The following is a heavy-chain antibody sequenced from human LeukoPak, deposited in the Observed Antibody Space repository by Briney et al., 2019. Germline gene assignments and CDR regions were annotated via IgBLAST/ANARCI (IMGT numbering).Heavy chain of an antibody. Sequence: GASVKVSCKASGYTFTGYYMHWVRQAPGQGLEWMGWINPISGGTNYAQKFQGRVTMTRDTSISTAYMELSRLRSDDTAVYYCARTGSYDFWSGYHTGRSDYWGQGTLVTVSS. V-gene: IGHV1-2*02. CDR3: ARTGSYDFWSGYHTGRSDY. CDR2: INPISGGT. J-gene: IGHJ4*02. D-gene: IGHD3-3*01. CDR1: GYTFTGYY.